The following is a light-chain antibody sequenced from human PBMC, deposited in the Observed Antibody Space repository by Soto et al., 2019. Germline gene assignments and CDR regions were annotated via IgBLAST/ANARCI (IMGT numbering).Light chain of an antibody. J-gene: IGKJ1*01. CDR2: AAS. CDR1: QTISSW. Sequence: IQMTQSPSTLSGSVGDRVTLTCRASQTISSWLAWYQQQPGKAPKLLIYAASTLQSGVPSRFSGSGSGTDFTLTISSLQPEDFATYYCQQPNSFPKTFGQGTKVDIK. V-gene: IGKV1-12*01. CDR3: QQPNSFPKT.